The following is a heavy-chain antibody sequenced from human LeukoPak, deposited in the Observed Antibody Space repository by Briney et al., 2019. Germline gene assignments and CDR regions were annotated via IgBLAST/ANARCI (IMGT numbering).Heavy chain of an antibody. CDR3: ARGAARRLFVY. V-gene: IGHV7-4-1*02. CDR2: INTDTGNP. CDR1: GYTFTTYA. Sequence: ASVKVSCKASGYTFTTYAVIWVRQAPGQGLEWMGWINTDTGNPTYAQAFTGRFVFSLDTSVSTAYLQISSLKAEDTAVYYCARGAARRLFVYWGQGTLVTVSS. D-gene: IGHD6-6*01. J-gene: IGHJ4*02.